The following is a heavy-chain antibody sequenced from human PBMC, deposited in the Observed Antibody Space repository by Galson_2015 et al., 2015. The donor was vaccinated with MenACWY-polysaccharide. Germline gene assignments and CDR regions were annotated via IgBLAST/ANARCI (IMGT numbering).Heavy chain of an antibody. Sequence: SLRLSCAASGFTFSSYGMHWVRQAPGKGLEWVAVISYDGSNKYYADSVKGRFTISRDNSKNTLYLQMNSLRAEDTAVYYCAKDLGGYCSGGSCYPKFNFDYWGQGTLVTVSS. J-gene: IGHJ4*02. CDR3: AKDLGGYCSGGSCYPKFNFDY. CDR2: ISYDGSNK. V-gene: IGHV3-30*18. D-gene: IGHD2-15*01. CDR1: GFTFSSYG.